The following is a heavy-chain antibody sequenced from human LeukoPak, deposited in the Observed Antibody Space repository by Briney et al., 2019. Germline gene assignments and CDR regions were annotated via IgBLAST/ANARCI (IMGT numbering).Heavy chain of an antibody. D-gene: IGHD1-26*01. V-gene: IGHV4-34*01. J-gene: IGHJ6*02. CDR3: ARLGTPSGSYYYGMDV. Sequence: SETLSLTCAVYGGSFSGYYWSWIRQPPGKGLEWIGEINHSGSTNYNPSLKSRVTISVDTSKNQFSLKLSSVTAADTAVYYCARLGTPSGSYYYGMDVWGQGTTVTVSS. CDR2: INHSGST. CDR1: GGSFSGYY.